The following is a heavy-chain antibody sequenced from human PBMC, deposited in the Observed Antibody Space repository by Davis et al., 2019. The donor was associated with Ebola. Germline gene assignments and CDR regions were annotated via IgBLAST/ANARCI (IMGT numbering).Heavy chain of an antibody. J-gene: IGHJ4*02. Sequence: AASVKVSCKASGYTFTSHGISWVRQAPGHGLEWMGGIIPIFGTANYAQKFQGRVTITADKSTSTAYMELSSLRSEDTAVYYCAREGGIAVADFDYWGQGTLVTVSS. CDR2: IIPIFGTA. CDR3: AREGGIAVADFDY. V-gene: IGHV1-69*06. CDR1: GYTFTSHG. D-gene: IGHD6-19*01.